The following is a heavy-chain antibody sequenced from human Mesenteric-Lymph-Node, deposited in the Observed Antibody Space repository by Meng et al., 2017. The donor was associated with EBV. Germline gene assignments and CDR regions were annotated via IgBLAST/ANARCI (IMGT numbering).Heavy chain of an antibody. Sequence: QVQLVQSGAEVKKXXSSVKVSXRAYGGTFNTYAITWVRQAPGQGLEWMGTFIPIFGTADYPRKFQGRVTITADEPTSTVYMEVRSLKSEDTAVYYCARDNIAVAGMYNWFDPWGQGTLVTVSS. J-gene: IGHJ5*02. CDR3: ARDNIAVAGMYNWFDP. CDR1: GGTFNTYA. CDR2: FIPIFGTA. V-gene: IGHV1-69*18. D-gene: IGHD6-19*01.